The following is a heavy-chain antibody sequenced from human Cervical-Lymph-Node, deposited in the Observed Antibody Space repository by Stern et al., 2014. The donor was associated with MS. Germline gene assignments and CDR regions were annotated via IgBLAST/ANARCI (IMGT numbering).Heavy chain of an antibody. J-gene: IGHJ5*01. CDR1: GGTFSSYA. CDR2: IIPLPGIA. CDR3: AIVLSVAGLKFDS. Sequence: QDQLVQSGAEVKKPGSSVRVSCKASGGTFSSYAINWVRQAPGQGLEWMGRIIPLPGIANYEQNFQGRVTITADKSTSTVYMEMTSLRSEDTAMYYCAIVLSVAGLKFDSWGQGSLVIVSS. V-gene: IGHV1-69*04. D-gene: IGHD6-19*01.